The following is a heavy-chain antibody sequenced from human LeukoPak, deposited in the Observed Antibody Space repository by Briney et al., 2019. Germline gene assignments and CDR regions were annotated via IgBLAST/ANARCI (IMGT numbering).Heavy chain of an antibody. V-gene: IGHV1-18*04. CDR2: ISAYNGNT. D-gene: IGHD6-19*01. Sequence: GAPVKLSCKASGPPFTSYGISWVTQAPRHGLKWMGWISAYNGNTNYAQKLQGRVTMTTDTSTSIAYMELRSLRSDDTAVYYGAREKQWLEGLGYWGQGTLVTVSS. CDR1: GPPFTSYG. CDR3: AREKQWLEGLGY. J-gene: IGHJ4*02.